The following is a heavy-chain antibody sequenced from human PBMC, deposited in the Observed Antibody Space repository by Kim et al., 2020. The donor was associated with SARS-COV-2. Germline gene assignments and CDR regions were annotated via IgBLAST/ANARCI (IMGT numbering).Heavy chain of an antibody. Sequence: GGSLRLSCAASGFIFRNFGMHWVRQAPGKGLGWVAFISNDGTITIYADSVQGRFTISRDYSENTLYLQMDSLSAGETAVYYCARPSSSHFDFWGQGTLVTVSS. D-gene: IGHD3-10*01. CDR1: GFIFRNFG. CDR2: ISNDGTIT. J-gene: IGHJ4*02. V-gene: IGHV3-33*01. CDR3: ARPSSSHFDF.